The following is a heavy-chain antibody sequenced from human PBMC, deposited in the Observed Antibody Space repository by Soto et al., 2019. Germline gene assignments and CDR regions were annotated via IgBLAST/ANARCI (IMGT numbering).Heavy chain of an antibody. CDR1: GGSLNYYF. J-gene: IGHJ4*02. CDR3: ARTSKLEY. V-gene: IGHV4-34*01. Sequence: QVQLQQWGAGLLRPSETLSLTCAVYGGSLNYYFWSWIRQPPGKGLEWIGEINPNGDTKYNPSLKSRVSMSIDTPANQFSLQLSSVTAADTAVYYCARTSKLEYWGQGTLVTVSS. CDR2: INPNGDT.